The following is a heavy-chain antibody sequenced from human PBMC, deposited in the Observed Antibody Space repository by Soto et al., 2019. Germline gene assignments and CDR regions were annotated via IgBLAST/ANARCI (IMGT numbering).Heavy chain of an antibody. CDR1: GYTFTSCY. CDR2: INPSGGST. Sequence: ASVKVSCKASGYTFTSCYMHWVRQAPGQGLEWMGIINPSGGSTSYAQKFQGRVTMTRDTSTSTVYMELSSLRSEDTAVYYCARDLRYSSSSEDWFDPWGQGTLVTVSS. D-gene: IGHD6-6*01. V-gene: IGHV1-46*01. CDR3: ARDLRYSSSSEDWFDP. J-gene: IGHJ5*02.